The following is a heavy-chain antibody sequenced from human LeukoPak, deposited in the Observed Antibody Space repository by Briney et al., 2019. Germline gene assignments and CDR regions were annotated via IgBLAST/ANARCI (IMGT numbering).Heavy chain of an antibody. CDR1: GFPFSSYW. CDR3: SRSKFDY. Sequence: PGGSLRLSCEPSGFPFSSYWMLWVRQAPGKGLVWVSRISGDGTIKTYADFVRGRFIVSRDNTKNILYLQMNSLKVEDTATYFCSRSKFDYWGQGVLVTVSS. V-gene: IGHV3-74*03. CDR2: ISGDGTIK. J-gene: IGHJ4*02.